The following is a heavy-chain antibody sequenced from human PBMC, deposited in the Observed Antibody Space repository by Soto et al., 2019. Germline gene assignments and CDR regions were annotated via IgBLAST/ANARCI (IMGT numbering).Heavy chain of an antibody. J-gene: IGHJ4*02. D-gene: IGHD2-8*01. CDR3: MRSHGAY. Sequence: QVQLQESGPGLVETSETLSLTCTVSGGSVSSGPYHWNWVRQPPGKGLEWIGHISYSGTANYNPSLRGRVTMATDTSMNQFSLRLTSVTAADTAVYYCMRSHGAYWGQGALVTVSP. V-gene: IGHV4-61*01. CDR2: ISYSGTA. CDR1: GGSVSSGPYH.